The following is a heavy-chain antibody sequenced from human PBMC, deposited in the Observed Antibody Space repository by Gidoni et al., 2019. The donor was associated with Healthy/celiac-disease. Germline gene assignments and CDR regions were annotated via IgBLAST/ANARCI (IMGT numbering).Heavy chain of an antibody. V-gene: IGHV3-11*01. J-gene: IGHJ5*02. Sequence: QVQLVESGGGLVKPGGSLRLSCAASGFTFSDYHMSWIRQAPGKGLEWVAYISSSGRTIYYADSVKGRFTISRDNAKNSLSLQMNSLRTEDTAVYYCAKASLGSRVAVTAALGTWGQGTLVTVSS. CDR3: AKASLGSRVAVTAALGT. D-gene: IGHD4-4*01. CDR2: ISSSGRTI. CDR1: GFTFSDYH.